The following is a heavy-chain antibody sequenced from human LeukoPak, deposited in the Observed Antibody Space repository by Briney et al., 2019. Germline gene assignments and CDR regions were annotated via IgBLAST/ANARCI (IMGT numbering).Heavy chain of an antibody. CDR3: ARARGTAIHDY. Sequence: GGSLRLSCAASGFTFSSYGMHWVRQAPGKGLEWVAVIWYDGSNKYYADSVKGRFTLSRDNSKNTLYLQMNSLRAEDTAVYYCARARGTAIHDYWGQGTLVTVSS. D-gene: IGHD5-18*01. CDR1: GFTFSSYG. V-gene: IGHV3-33*01. CDR2: IWYDGSNK. J-gene: IGHJ4*02.